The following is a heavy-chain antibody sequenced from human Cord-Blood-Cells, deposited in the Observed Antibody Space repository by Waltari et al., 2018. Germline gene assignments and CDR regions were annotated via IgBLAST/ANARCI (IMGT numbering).Heavy chain of an antibody. CDR1: GGSFSGYY. CDR3: ARVAGKGWWVWYFDL. V-gene: IGHV4-34*01. Sequence: QVQLQPWGAGLLQPSATLSLTGAVYGGSFSGYYWTWIRQPPGKGLEWIGEINHSGSTNYNPSLKSRVTISVDTSKNQFSLKLSSVTAADTAVYYCARVAGKGWWVWYFDLWGRGTLVTVSS. D-gene: IGHD2-8*02. J-gene: IGHJ2*01. CDR2: INHSGST.